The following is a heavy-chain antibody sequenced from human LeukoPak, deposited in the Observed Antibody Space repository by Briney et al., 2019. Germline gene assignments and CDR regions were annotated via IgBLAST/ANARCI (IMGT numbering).Heavy chain of an antibody. D-gene: IGHD3-22*01. J-gene: IGHJ4*02. V-gene: IGHV3-48*04. Sequence: PGGSLRLSCAASGFTFSSYSMNWVRQAPGKGLEWVSYISSSGSTIYYADSVKGRFTISRDNAKNSLYLQMNSLRAEDTAVYYCASIYYYDSSGSIDYWGQGTLVTVSS. CDR3: ASIYYYDSSGSIDY. CDR1: GFTFSSYS. CDR2: ISSSGSTI.